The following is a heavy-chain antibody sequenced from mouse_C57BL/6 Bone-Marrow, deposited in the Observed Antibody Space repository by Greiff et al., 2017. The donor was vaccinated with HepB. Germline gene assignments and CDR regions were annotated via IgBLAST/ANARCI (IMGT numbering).Heavy chain of an antibody. J-gene: IGHJ4*01. Sequence: EVQLQQSGPELVKPGASVKMSCKASGYTFTDYNMHWVKQSPGKSLEWIGYINPNNGGTSYNQKFKGKATLTVNKSSSTAYMELRSLTSEDSAVYYCARYGDGYPYAMDYWGQGTSVTVSS. V-gene: IGHV1-22*01. CDR1: GYTFTDYN. CDR2: INPNNGGT. CDR3: ARYGDGYPYAMDY. D-gene: IGHD2-3*01.